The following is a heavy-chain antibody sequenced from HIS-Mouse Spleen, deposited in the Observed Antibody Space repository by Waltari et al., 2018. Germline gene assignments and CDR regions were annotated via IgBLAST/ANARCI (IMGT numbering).Heavy chain of an antibody. CDR3: ARVGGQQLITDAFDI. D-gene: IGHD6-13*01. J-gene: IGHJ3*02. Sequence: EVQLVESGGGLVQPGGSLSPSCAASGFPLSRFWLTWVPRLPGKGLEWVANIKQHGSEKHYVDSVKGRFTISRDNAKNSLYLQMNSLRAEDTAVYYCARVGGQQLITDAFDIWGQGTMVTVSS. CDR2: IKQHGSEK. CDR1: GFPLSRFW. V-gene: IGHV3-7*01.